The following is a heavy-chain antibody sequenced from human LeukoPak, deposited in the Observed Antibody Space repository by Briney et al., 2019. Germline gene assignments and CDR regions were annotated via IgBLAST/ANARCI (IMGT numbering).Heavy chain of an antibody. V-gene: IGHV4-59*01. CDR1: GGSISSFY. D-gene: IGHD3-22*01. Sequence: SETLSLTCTVSGGSISSFYWSWIRQPPGKGLEWIGYIYYSGSTNYSPSLKSRVTISVDTSKNQFSLKLSSVTAADTAVYYCARHPFTYYYDSSGYYNYYYGMDVWGRGTTVTVSS. J-gene: IGHJ6*02. CDR3: ARHPFTYYYDSSGYYNYYYGMDV. CDR2: IYYSGST.